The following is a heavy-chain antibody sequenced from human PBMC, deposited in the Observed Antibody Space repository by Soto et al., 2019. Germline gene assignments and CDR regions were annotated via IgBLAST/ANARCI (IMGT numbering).Heavy chain of an antibody. J-gene: IGHJ5*02. D-gene: IGHD2-15*01. CDR1: GYTFTTHG. Sequence: QVQLVQSGAEVKKPGASVKVSCKASGYTFTTHGISWVRQAPGQGLEWMGWVSGDNGHTNYAQSLQGRVTMTTDTPTNTAYRERRSLRSADTAVYYCARALGYCRSGTCYREWFDPWGQGTLVTVSS. CDR3: ARALGYCRSGTCYREWFDP. CDR2: VSGDNGHT. V-gene: IGHV1-18*01.